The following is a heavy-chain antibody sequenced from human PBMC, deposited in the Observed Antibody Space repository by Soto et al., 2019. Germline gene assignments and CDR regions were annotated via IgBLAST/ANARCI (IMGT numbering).Heavy chain of an antibody. Sequence: EGSLSLSCASSGFSFAFYRTEWLRQGPGKGLWCVSSISSKPNRTSFYIHYAESVKGRFTISRDNAKDSLYLQMKTLRAEDTGVYYCARVRLEYSNKPYFFDNWGRGTQVTVSS. CDR1: GFSFAFYR. J-gene: IGHJ4*02. CDR3: ARVRLEYSNKPYFFDN. V-gene: IGHV3-21*01. CDR2: ISSKPNRTSFYI. D-gene: IGHD4-4*01.